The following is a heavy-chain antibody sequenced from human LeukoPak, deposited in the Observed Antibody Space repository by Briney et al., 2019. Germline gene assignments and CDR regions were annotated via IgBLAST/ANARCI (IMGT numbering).Heavy chain of an antibody. CDR1: GFTFSSYA. Sequence: GGSLRLSCAASGFTFSSYAMHWVRQAPGKGLEWVAVISYDGSNKYYADSVKGRFTISRDNSKNTLYLQMNSLRAEDTAVYYCARDASDYLTTVTTFRHDAFDIWGQGTMVTVSS. V-gene: IGHV3-30-3*01. CDR3: ARDASDYLTTVTTFRHDAFDI. D-gene: IGHD4-17*01. CDR2: ISYDGSNK. J-gene: IGHJ3*02.